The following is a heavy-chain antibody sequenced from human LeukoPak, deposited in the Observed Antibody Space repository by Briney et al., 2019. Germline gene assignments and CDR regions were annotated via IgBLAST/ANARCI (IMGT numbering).Heavy chain of an antibody. Sequence: ASVKVSCKASGYTFTGYYMHWVRQAPGQGLEWIGWINPNSGDTNYAQNFQGRVTMTRDTSISTAYMELGRLRSDDTAVYYCARGQANDYGDYAGWGHWGQGTLVTVSS. CDR2: INPNSGDT. CDR1: GYTFTGYY. D-gene: IGHD4-17*01. CDR3: ARGQANDYGDYAGWGH. J-gene: IGHJ4*02. V-gene: IGHV1-2*02.